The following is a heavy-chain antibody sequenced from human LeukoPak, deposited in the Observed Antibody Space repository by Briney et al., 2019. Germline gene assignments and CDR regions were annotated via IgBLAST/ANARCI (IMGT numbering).Heavy chain of an antibody. D-gene: IGHD6-19*01. Sequence: SGGSLRLSCAASGFTFSSYGMSWVRQAPGKGLEWVANIKQDGSEKYYVDSVKGRFTISRDNAKNTLYLQMNSLRAEDTAVYYCARERDSSGWYNYWGQGTLVTVSS. CDR2: IKQDGSEK. V-gene: IGHV3-7*01. CDR3: ARERDSSGWYNY. CDR1: GFTFSSYG. J-gene: IGHJ4*02.